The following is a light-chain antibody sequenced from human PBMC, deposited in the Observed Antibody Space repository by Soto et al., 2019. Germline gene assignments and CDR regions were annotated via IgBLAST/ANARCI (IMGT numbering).Light chain of an antibody. Sequence: QSALTQPPSASGSPGQSVTISCTGTSSDVGAYNYVSWYQQHPGKAPKLMIYEVSKRPSGVPDRFSGSKSGNTASLTVSGLQAEDEADYYCSSYAGSNNPVVFGGGTKLTVL. CDR3: SSYAGSNNPVV. CDR1: SSDVGAYNY. J-gene: IGLJ2*01. CDR2: EVS. V-gene: IGLV2-8*01.